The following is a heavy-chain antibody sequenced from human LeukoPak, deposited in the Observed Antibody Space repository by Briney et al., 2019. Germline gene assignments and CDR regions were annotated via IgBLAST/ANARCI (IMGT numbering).Heavy chain of an antibody. CDR1: GGSISSSSYY. D-gene: IGHD3-9*01. CDR2: IYYSGST. CDR3: ARRAIRDFERAFDY. J-gene: IGHJ4*02. Sequence: PSETLSLTCTVSGGSISSSSYYWGWIRQPPGKGLEWIGSIYYSGSTYYNPSLKSRVTISVDTSKNQFSLKLSSVTAADTAVYYCARRAIRDFERAFDYWGQGTLVTVSS. V-gene: IGHV4-39*01.